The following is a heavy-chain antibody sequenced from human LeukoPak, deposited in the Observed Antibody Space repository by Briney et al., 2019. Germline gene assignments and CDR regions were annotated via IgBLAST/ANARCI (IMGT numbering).Heavy chain of an antibody. CDR2: IYYSGST. J-gene: IGHJ6*03. V-gene: IGHV4-59*01. CDR1: GVSMSSYF. Sequence: SETLSLTCTVSGVSMSSYFWSWIRQPPGKGLEWIGYIYYSGSTNYNPSLKSRVTISVDMSKTQFSLKLSSVTAADTAVYYCARDPYGSGIMDVWGKGTTVTVSS. D-gene: IGHD3-10*01. CDR3: ARDPYGSGIMDV.